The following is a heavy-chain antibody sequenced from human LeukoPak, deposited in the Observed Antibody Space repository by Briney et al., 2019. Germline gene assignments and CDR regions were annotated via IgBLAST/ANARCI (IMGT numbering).Heavy chain of an antibody. CDR1: GFTFSGYW. Sequence: PGGSLRLSCAASGFTFSGYWMHWVRQAPGKGLVWVSRINSDGSSTSYADPVKGRFTISRDNAKNTLYLQMNSLTAEDTAVYYCARDYDYSNYWTPYYYYGMDVWGQGTTVTVSS. CDR3: ARDYDYSNYWTPYYYYGMDV. CDR2: INSDGSST. D-gene: IGHD4-11*01. V-gene: IGHV3-74*01. J-gene: IGHJ6*02.